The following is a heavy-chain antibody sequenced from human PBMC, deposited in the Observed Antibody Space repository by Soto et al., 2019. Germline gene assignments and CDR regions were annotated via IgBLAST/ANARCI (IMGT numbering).Heavy chain of an antibody. Sequence: GGSLRLSCAASAFTYSTYTMHWVRQAPGKGLEWVAVISYDGNNKFYADSVKGRFTISRDNLKKSLYLQMNSLRAEDTAVYYCARASGDYFNGMDVWGQGATVTVSS. D-gene: IGHD4-17*01. CDR1: AFTYSTYT. CDR2: ISYDGNNK. CDR3: ARASGDYFNGMDV. V-gene: IGHV3-30-3*01. J-gene: IGHJ6*02.